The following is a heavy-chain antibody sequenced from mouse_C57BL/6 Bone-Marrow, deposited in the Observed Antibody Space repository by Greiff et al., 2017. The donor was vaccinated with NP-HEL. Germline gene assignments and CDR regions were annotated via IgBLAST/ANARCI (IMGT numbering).Heavy chain of an antibody. D-gene: IGHD1-1*01. CDR2: IYPRSGNT. Sequence: QVQLQQSGAELARPGASVKLSCKASGYTFTSYGISWVKQRTGQGLEWIGEIYPRSGNTYYNEKFKGKATLTADKSSSTAYMELRSLTSEDSAVYFCARYYGSSYPWYFDVWGTGTTVTVSS. CDR3: ARYYGSSYPWYFDV. J-gene: IGHJ1*03. V-gene: IGHV1-81*01. CDR1: GYTFTSYG.